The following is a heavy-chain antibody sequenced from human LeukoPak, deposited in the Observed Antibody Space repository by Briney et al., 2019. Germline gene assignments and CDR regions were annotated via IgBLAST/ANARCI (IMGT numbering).Heavy chain of an antibody. Sequence: PGGSLRLSCAASGFTFRTCEMIWVRQAPGKGLEWVSYISGSGTKIYYADSVKGRFTISRDNAKNSLYLQMNCLRVEDTAVYYCARESGLGVISPYSDFWGQGTLVTVSP. CDR1: GFTFRTCE. CDR3: ARESGLGVISPYSDF. V-gene: IGHV3-48*03. D-gene: IGHD2-21*01. J-gene: IGHJ4*02. CDR2: ISGSGTKI.